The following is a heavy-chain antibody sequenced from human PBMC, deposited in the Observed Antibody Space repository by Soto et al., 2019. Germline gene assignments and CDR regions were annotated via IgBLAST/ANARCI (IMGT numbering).Heavy chain of an antibody. V-gene: IGHV3-23*01. CDR2: ISGSGGST. CDR3: AKDSGYRPTGFDY. J-gene: IGHJ4*02. D-gene: IGHD6-13*01. CDR1: GFTFSSYA. Sequence: EVQLLESGGGLVQPGGSLRLSCAASGFTFSSYAMSWVRQAPGKGLEWVSAISGSGGSTYYADSVKGRFTISRDNSKKALYLQMNSLRAEDTAVYYCAKDSGYRPTGFDYWGQGTLVTVSS.